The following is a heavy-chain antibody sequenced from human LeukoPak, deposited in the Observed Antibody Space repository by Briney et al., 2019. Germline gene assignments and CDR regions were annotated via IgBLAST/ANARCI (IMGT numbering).Heavy chain of an antibody. Sequence: GGSLRLSCGASGFTFSSHSTNWVRQAPGKGLEWVSLMSWDGSSTYYADSVKGRFTISRDNSKNSLYLQMNSLRTEDTALYHCAKDIERGSDWGQGTLVTVSS. CDR1: GFTFSSHS. D-gene: IGHD3-16*01. CDR3: AKDIERGSD. J-gene: IGHJ4*02. V-gene: IGHV3-43*01. CDR2: MSWDGSST.